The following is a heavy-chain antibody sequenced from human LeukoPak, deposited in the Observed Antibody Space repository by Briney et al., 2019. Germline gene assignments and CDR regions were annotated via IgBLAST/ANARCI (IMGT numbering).Heavy chain of an antibody. D-gene: IGHD3/OR15-3a*01. CDR3: ARPSNGFFYYGMDV. J-gene: IGHJ6*02. Sequence: GGSLRLSCAASGFTFSYYNMNWVRQAPGKGLEWVSSISTSSSYIYYADSVKGRFTISRDNAKNSLYLQMNSLRAEDTAVYYCARPSNGFFYYGMDVWGQGTTVTVSS. CDR1: GFTFSYYN. CDR2: ISTSSSYI. V-gene: IGHV3-21*04.